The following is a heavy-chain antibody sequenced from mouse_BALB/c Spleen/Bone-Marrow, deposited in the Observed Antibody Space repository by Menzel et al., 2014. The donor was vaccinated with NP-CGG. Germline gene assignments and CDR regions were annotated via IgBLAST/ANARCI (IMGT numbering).Heavy chain of an antibody. Sequence: EVNVVESGGGLVQPGGSRKLSCAASGFTFSSFGMHWVRQAPEKGLEWVAYISSGSSIIYYADTVKGRLTISRDDPKNPLFLQMTSLRSEDTAMYYCTRGGNWDDFDYWGQGTTLTVSS. CDR1: GFTFSSFG. V-gene: IGHV5-17*02. CDR3: TRGGNWDDFDY. J-gene: IGHJ2*01. CDR2: ISSGSSII. D-gene: IGHD4-1*01.